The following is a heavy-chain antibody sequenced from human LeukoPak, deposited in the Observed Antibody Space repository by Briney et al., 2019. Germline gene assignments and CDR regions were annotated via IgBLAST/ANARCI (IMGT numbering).Heavy chain of an antibody. J-gene: IGHJ4*02. CDR1: GFTFSSYS. CDR3: ARDSAGRFRANNFDY. CDR2: ISSSSSYI. D-gene: IGHD4/OR15-4a*01. V-gene: IGHV3-21*01. Sequence: GGSLRLSCAASGFTFSSYSMNWVRQAPGKGLEWVSSISSSSSYIYYADSVKGRFTISRDNAKNSLYLQMNSLRAEGTAVYYCARDSAGRFRANNFDYWGQGTLVTVSS.